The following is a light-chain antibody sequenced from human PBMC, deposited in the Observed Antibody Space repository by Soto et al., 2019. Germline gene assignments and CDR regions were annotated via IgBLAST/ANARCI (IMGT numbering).Light chain of an antibody. V-gene: IGLV2-14*01. CDR2: EVS. Sequence: QSVLTQPASVSGSPGQSITISCTGTSTDVGYYNYVSWYQHHPGKAPKLMIYEVSNRPSGVSSRFSGSKSGNTASLTISGRQAEDEADYYCSSYTTSSTQVFGGGTKLTVL. CDR1: STDVGYYNY. CDR3: SSYTTSSTQV. J-gene: IGLJ3*02.